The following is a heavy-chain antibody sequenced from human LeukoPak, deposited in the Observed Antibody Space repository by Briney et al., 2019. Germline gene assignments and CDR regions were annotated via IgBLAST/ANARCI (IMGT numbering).Heavy chain of an antibody. J-gene: IGHJ2*01. Sequence: SETLSLTCTVSGGSISSGVYYWSWIRQHPGKGLEWIGYIYYSGSTYYNPSLKSRVTISVDTSKNQFSLKLSSVTAADTAVYYCAGPRTGYFDLWGRGTLVTVSS. V-gene: IGHV4-31*03. D-gene: IGHD1-1*01. CDR1: GGSISSGVYY. CDR3: AGPRTGYFDL. CDR2: IYYSGST.